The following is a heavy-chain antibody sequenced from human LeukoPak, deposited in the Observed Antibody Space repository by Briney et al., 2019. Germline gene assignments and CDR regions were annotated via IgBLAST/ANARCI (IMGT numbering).Heavy chain of an antibody. CDR1: GFTFSSYD. J-gene: IGHJ4*02. CDR3: AKDVVRGVVMTDY. D-gene: IGHD3-10*01. CDR2: IGDSGDAT. Sequence: GGSLRLSCAASGFTFSSYDMTWVRQAPRKGQECISTIGDSGDATYYADSVKGRFTISRDNSKNTLSLEMNSLRVDDTAAYYCAKDVVRGVVMTDYWGQGTLVTVSS. V-gene: IGHV3-23*01.